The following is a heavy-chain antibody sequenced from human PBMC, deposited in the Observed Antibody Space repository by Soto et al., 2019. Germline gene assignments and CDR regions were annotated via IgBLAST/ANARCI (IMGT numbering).Heavy chain of an antibody. CDR2: IIPIFGTA. Sequence: ASVKVSCKASGGTFSSYAISWVRQAPGQGLEWMGGIIPIFGTANYAQKFQGRVTITADESTSTAYMELSSLRSEDTAVYYCARAGLGGQLVPSYGMDVWGQGTTVTVSS. D-gene: IGHD6-6*01. CDR1: GGTFSSYA. V-gene: IGHV1-69*13. CDR3: ARAGLGGQLVPSYGMDV. J-gene: IGHJ6*02.